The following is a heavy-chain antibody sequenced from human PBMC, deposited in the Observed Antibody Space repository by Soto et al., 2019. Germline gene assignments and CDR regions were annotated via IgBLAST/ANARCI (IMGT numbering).Heavy chain of an antibody. CDR2: IGWNGASI. D-gene: IGHD2-2*01. J-gene: IGHJ4*02. CDR1: GFAFDEYV. CDR3: AKSRVVPYFDR. Sequence: EVQLVLSGGGLVQPGRSLRLSCAATGFAFDEYVMHWVRQAPGKGLEWVGSIGWNGASIDYADSVKGRFTISRDNAKNSLFLQMNSLTTEDTALYFCAKSRVVPYFDRWGQGTLVTVSS. V-gene: IGHV3-9*01.